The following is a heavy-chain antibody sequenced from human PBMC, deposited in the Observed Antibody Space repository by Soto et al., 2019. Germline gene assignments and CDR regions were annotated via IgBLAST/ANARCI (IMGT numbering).Heavy chain of an antibody. Sequence: PSETLALTCTVSGGSISSGGYDWSWIRQPPGKGLEWIGEINHSGSTNYNPSLKSRVTISVDTSKNQFSLKLSSVTAADTAVYYCASRLSGHAFDIWGQGTMVTVSS. J-gene: IGHJ3*02. CDR1: GGSISSGGYD. CDR2: INHSGST. V-gene: IGHV4-39*07. CDR3: ASRLSGHAFDI. D-gene: IGHD3-10*01.